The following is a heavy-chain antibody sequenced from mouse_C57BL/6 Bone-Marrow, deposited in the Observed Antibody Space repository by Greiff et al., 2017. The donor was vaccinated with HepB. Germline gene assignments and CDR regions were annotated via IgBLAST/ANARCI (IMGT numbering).Heavy chain of an antibody. D-gene: IGHD1-1*01. CDR1: GYTFTDYY. CDR2: INPNNGGT. V-gene: IGHV1-26*01. J-gene: IGHJ1*03. Sequence: EVQLQQSGPELVKPGASVKISCKASGYTFTDYYMNWVKQSHGKSLEWIGDINPNNGGTSYNQKFKGKATLTVDKSSSTAYMELRSLTSEDSAVYYCARVVATGNWYFDVWGTGTTVTVSS. CDR3: ARVVATGNWYFDV.